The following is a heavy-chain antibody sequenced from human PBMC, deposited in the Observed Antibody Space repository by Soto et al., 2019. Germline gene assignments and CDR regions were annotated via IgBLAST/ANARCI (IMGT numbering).Heavy chain of an antibody. D-gene: IGHD2-15*01. CDR2: IYPGDSDT. Sequence: PGESLKISCKGSGYSFTSYWIGWVRQMPGKGLEWMGIIYPGDSDTRYSPSFQGQVTISADKSISTAYLQWSSLKASDTAMYYCARLVVVAPYYYYYMDVWGKGTTVTVSS. J-gene: IGHJ6*03. V-gene: IGHV5-51*01. CDR3: ARLVVVAPYYYYYMDV. CDR1: GYSFTSYW.